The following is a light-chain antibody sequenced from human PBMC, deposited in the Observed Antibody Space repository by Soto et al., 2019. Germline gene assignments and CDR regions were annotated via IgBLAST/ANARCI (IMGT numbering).Light chain of an antibody. CDR2: WAS. Sequence: DIVMTQSPDSLAVSLGERATINCKSSQSLLYSSDNKNYLAWYQQKPGQPPKLLIYWASTRESGVPDRFSCSGSGTDFTLTINSLQAEDVAVYYCQPYYTTPRTFGQGTKVEIK. J-gene: IGKJ1*01. CDR1: QSLLYSSDNKNY. V-gene: IGKV4-1*01. CDR3: QPYYTTPRT.